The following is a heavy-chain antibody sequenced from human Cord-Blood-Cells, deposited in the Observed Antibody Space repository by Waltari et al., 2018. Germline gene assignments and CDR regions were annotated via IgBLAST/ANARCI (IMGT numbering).Heavy chain of an antibody. J-gene: IGHJ4*02. CDR1: GGSISSYY. Sequence: QVQLQESGPGLVKPSETLSLTCTVSGGSISSYYWSWIRQPPGKGLELIGYIYYSGSTNYYPPLRRRVTISVDTSKNPFSLKLSSVTAADTAVYYCARADSSSSWYLNYWGQGTLVTVSS. V-gene: IGHV4-59*01. D-gene: IGHD6-13*01. CDR3: ARADSSSSWYLNY. CDR2: IYYSGST.